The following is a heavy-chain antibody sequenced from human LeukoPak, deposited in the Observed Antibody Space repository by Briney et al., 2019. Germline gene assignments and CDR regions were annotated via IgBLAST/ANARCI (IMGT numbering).Heavy chain of an antibody. CDR3: ARVLVRGAYNWFDP. D-gene: IGHD3-10*02. CDR1: GGSISSGSYY. V-gene: IGHV4-61*02. CDR2: IYTSGST. Sequence: SETLSLTCTVSGGSISSGSYYWSWIRQPAGKGLEWIGRIYTSGSTNYNPSLKSRVTISVDTSKNQFSLKLSSVTAADTAVYYCARVLVRGAYNWFDPWGQGTLVTVSS. J-gene: IGHJ5*02.